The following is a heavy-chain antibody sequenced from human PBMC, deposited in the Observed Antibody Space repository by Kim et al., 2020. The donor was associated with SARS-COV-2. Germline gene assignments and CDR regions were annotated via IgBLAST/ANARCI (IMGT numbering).Heavy chain of an antibody. D-gene: IGHD1-7*01. CDR3: ARDSLTRLELHHFFDY. Sequence: SVKGRFTISRDNAKNSLYLQMNSLRAEDTAVYYCARDSLTRLELHHFFDYWGQGTLVTVSS. V-gene: IGHV3-11*05. J-gene: IGHJ4*02.